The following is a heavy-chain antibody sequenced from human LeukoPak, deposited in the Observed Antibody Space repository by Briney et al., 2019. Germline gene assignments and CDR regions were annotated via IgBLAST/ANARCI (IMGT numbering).Heavy chain of an antibody. CDR3: ARIHFQFYYMDV. J-gene: IGHJ6*03. D-gene: IGHD2/OR15-2a*01. V-gene: IGHV4-30-2*01. CDR1: GGSTGGGDYSISSGGYY. CDR2: IHQRGST. Sequence: SETLSLTCSVSGGSTGGGDYSISSGGYYWSWVRQPPGKGLEWIGHIHQRGSTYYNPSLKSRVTISVDRPKNQVSLKLIAMTAADTAVYYCARIHFQFYYMDVWGKGTTVTVSS.